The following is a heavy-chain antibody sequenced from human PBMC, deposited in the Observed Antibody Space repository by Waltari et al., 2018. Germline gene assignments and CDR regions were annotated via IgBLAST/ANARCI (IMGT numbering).Heavy chain of an antibody. D-gene: IGHD5-12*01. CDR1: GYYITRGYY. Sequence: QVKLQAWGPGRVKPSQPLSLTCAVSGYYITRGYYYGWIRQPPGKGLEWIGSIYHSVSTYYNPSLKSRVTISVDTSNNQFSLNLISVTAADTAVYYCASAHGGYDLGYWGQGTLVTVSS. CDR2: IYHSVST. V-gene: IGHV4-38-2*01. J-gene: IGHJ4*02. CDR3: ASAHGGYDLGY.